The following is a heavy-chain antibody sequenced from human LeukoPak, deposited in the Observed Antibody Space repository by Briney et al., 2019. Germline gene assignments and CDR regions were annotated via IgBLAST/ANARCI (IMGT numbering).Heavy chain of an antibody. V-gene: IGHV1-8*01. Sequence: ASVKVSCKASGYTFTSYDINWVRQATGQGLEWMGWMNPNSGNTGYAQKFQGRVTMTRNTSISTAYMELSTLRSEDSAVYYCARSPPPYCNGEGCYSFLYFHHWGQGTLVTVSS. D-gene: IGHD2-15*01. CDR2: MNPNSGNT. CDR3: ARSPPPYCNGEGCYSFLYFHH. J-gene: IGHJ1*01. CDR1: GYTFTSYD.